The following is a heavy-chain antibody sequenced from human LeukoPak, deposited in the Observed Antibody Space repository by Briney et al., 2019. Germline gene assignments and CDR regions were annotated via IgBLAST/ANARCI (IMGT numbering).Heavy chain of an antibody. CDR1: GFTFSSYA. J-gene: IGHJ4*02. V-gene: IGHV3-23*01. CDR3: AKAKPEWEQNQGIDY. CDR2: ISGSGGST. Sequence: PGGSLRLSCAASGFTFSSYAMSWVRQAPGKGLEWVSAISGSGGSTYCADSVKGRFTISRDNSKNTLYLQMNSLRAEDTAVYYCAKAKPEWEQNQGIDYWGQGTLVTVSS. D-gene: IGHD1-26*01.